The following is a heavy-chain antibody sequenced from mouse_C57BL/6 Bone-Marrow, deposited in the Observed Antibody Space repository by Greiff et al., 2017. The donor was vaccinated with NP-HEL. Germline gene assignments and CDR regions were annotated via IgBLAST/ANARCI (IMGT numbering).Heavy chain of an antibody. CDR3: AREGGYHWYFDV. Sequence: VQLQQPGAELVKPGASVKLSCKASGYTFTSYGISWVKQRTGQGLEWIGEIYPRSGNTYYNEKFKGKATLTADKSSSTAYMELRSLTSEDSAVYFCAREGGYHWYFDVWGTGTTVTVSS. CDR2: IYPRSGNT. V-gene: IGHV1-81*01. D-gene: IGHD2-2*01. J-gene: IGHJ1*03. CDR1: GYTFTSYG.